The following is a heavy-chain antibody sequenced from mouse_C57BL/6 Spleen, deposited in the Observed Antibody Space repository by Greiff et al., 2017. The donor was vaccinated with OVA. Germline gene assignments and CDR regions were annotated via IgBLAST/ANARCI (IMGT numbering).Heavy chain of an antibody. CDR3: ARDRGITPWYFDV. CDR1: GFTFSSYA. Sequence: EVHLVESGGGLVKPGGSLKLSCAASGFTFSSYAMSWVRQTPEKRLEWVATISDGGSYTYYPDNVKGRFTISRDNAKNNLYLQMSHLKSEDTAMYYCARDRGITPWYFDVWGTGTTVTVSS. J-gene: IGHJ1*03. D-gene: IGHD2-4*01. CDR2: ISDGGSYT. V-gene: IGHV5-4*01.